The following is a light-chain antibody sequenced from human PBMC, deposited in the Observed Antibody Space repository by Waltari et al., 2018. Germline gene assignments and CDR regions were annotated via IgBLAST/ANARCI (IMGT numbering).Light chain of an antibody. J-gene: IGLJ2*01. CDR3: SSYSSSSTLVV. Sequence: QSALTQPASVSGSPGQSITISCTGTSSDVGGYNYVSWYQQHPGKAPKLMIYYVSNRPSGVSNRFSGSKSGNTASLTISGLQAEDEADYHCSSYSSSSTLVVFGGGTKLTVL. CDR1: SSDVGGYNY. V-gene: IGLV2-14*03. CDR2: YVS.